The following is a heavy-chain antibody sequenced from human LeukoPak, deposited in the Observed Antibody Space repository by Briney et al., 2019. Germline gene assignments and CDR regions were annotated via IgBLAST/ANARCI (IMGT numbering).Heavy chain of an antibody. D-gene: IGHD6-13*01. CDR2: INPSGGST. Sequence: GASVKVSCKASGYTFTSYYMHWVRQAPGQGLEWMGIINPSGGSTSYAQKFQGRVTMTRDTSTSTVYMELSSLRSEDTAVYYCASEGTQQLVPDYWGQGTLVTVSS. V-gene: IGHV1-46*01. J-gene: IGHJ4*02. CDR1: GYTFTSYY. CDR3: ASEGTQQLVPDY.